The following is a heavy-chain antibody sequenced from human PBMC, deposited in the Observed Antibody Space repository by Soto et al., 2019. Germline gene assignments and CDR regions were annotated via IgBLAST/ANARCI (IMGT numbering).Heavy chain of an antibody. J-gene: IGHJ4*02. CDR1: GYSFTSYL. V-gene: IGHV5-51*01. CDR3: ARRGPAANFDY. CDR2: IYPGDSDT. Sequence: GESLKISFKGSGYSFTSYLIGWVRQMPGKGLEWMGIIYPGDSDTRYSPSFQGQVTISADKSIRTAYLQLSSLKASDTAMYYCARRGPAANFDYGGQRIGVPVYS. D-gene: IGHD6-13*01.